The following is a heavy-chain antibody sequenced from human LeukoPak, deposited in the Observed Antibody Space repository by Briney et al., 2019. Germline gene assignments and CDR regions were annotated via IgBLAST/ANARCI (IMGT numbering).Heavy chain of an antibody. CDR3: ARGSGYSSRYYYYYMDV. CDR1: GFTVSSNY. V-gene: IGHV3-48*04. Sequence: GGSLRLSCAASGFTVSSNYMSWVRQAPGKGPEWVSYISSSSSTIYYADSVKGRFTISRDNAKNSLYLQMNSLRAEDTAVYYCARGSGYSSRYYYYYMDVWGKGTTVTVSS. D-gene: IGHD6-19*01. CDR2: ISSSSSTI. J-gene: IGHJ6*03.